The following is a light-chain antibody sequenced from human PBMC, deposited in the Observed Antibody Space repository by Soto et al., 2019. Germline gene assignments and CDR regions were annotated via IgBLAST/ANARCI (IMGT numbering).Light chain of an antibody. CDR3: SSYTSSSTLVL. V-gene: IGLV2-14*03. CDR2: DVS. CDR1: SSDVGGYNF. Sequence: QSALTQPASVSGSPGQSITISCTGTSSDVGGYNFVSWYQQHPGKAPKLMIYDVSNRPSGVSSRFSGSKSGNTASLPISGLQAADEADYYCSSYTSSSTLVLFGGGTKLTVL. J-gene: IGLJ2*01.